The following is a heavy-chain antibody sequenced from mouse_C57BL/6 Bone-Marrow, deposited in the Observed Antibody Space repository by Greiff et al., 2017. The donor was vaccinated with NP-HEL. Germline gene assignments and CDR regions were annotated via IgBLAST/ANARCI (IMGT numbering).Heavy chain of an antibody. CDR2: INPNNGGT. D-gene: IGHD2-1*01. Sequence: VQLQQSGPELVKPGASVKMSCKASGYTFTDYNMHWVKQSHGKSLEWIGYINPNNGGTNYNQKLQGKATLTVNKSSSTAYMELRSLTSEDSAVYYCARGYGNYVWWYFDVWGTGTTVTVSS. V-gene: IGHV1-22*01. J-gene: IGHJ1*03. CDR1: GYTFTDYN. CDR3: ARGYGNYVWWYFDV.